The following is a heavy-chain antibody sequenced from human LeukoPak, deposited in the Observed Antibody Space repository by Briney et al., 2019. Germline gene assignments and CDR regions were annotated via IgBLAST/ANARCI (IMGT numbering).Heavy chain of an antibody. J-gene: IGHJ6*02. Sequence: GRSLRLSCAASGFTFSFYGMHWVRQAPGKGLEWVAVISYDGSNKYFADSVKGRFTISRDNSKNTLYLQMNSLRAEDTAVYYCAKDRRVTTGMTVGYFYYYGLGVWGQGTTVTVSS. CDR3: AKDRRVTTGMTVGYFYYYGLGV. CDR2: ISYDGSNK. D-gene: IGHD1-1*01. V-gene: IGHV3-30*18. CDR1: GFTFSFYG.